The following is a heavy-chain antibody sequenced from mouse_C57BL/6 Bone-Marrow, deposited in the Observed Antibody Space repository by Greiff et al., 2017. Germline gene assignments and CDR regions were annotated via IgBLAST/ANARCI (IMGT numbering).Heavy chain of an antibody. CDR2: IYPRSGNT. J-gene: IGHJ4*01. CDR3: AREGYYGNYAMDD. CDR1: GYTFTSYG. Sequence: VQLQESGAELARPGASVKLSCKASGYTFTSYGISWVKQRTGQGLEWIGEIYPRSGNTYYNEKFKGKATLTADKSSSTAYMELRSLTSEDSAVYFCAREGYYGNYAMDDWGQGTSVTVSS. V-gene: IGHV1-81*01. D-gene: IGHD1-1*01.